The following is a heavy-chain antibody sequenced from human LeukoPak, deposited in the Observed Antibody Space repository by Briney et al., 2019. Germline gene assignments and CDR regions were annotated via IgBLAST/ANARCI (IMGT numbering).Heavy chain of an antibody. J-gene: IGHJ4*02. Sequence: GGSLRLSCAASGFTFSSYWMSWVRQAPGMGLEWVSSIGSSGDITYYADSVKGRFTISRDNSKNTLYLQMNSLRAEDTAVYYCAKDIDIGDYVVYWGQGTLVTVSS. CDR3: AKDIDIGDYVVY. CDR2: IGSSGDIT. D-gene: IGHD3-16*02. CDR1: GFTFSSYW. V-gene: IGHV3-23*01.